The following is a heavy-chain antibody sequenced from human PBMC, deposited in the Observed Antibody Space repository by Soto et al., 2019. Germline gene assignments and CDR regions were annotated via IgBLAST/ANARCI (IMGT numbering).Heavy chain of an antibody. V-gene: IGHV3-21*01. CDR1: GFTFSSYS. CDR3: ARNRSYFSGGSPKKYFYYYHYMDV. D-gene: IGHD2-15*01. J-gene: IGHJ6*03. Sequence: GGSLRLSCAASGFTFSSYSMNWVRQAPGKGLEWVSSISSSSSYIYYADSVKGRFTISRDNAKNSLYLQMNSLRAEDTAVYYCARNRSYFSGGSPKKYFYYYHYMDVWGKGTTVTVSS. CDR2: ISSSSSYI.